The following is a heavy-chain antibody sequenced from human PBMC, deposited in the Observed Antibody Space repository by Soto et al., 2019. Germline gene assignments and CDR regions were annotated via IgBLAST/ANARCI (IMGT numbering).Heavy chain of an antibody. D-gene: IGHD6-13*01. J-gene: IGHJ6*02. CDR2: IKQDGSEK. CDR3: ARVVAAGYYYGMDV. V-gene: IGHV3-7*01. Sequence: EVQLVESGGGLVQPGGSLRLSCAASGFTFSSYWMSWVRQAPGKGLEWVANIKQDGSEKYYVDSVKGRFTISRDNAKNSLYLQMNSLRAEDTAVYYGARVVAAGYYYGMDVWGQGTTVTVSS. CDR1: GFTFSSYW.